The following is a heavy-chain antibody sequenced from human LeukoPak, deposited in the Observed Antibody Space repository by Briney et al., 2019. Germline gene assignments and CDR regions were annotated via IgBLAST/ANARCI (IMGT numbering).Heavy chain of an antibody. CDR1: GYTFTSYA. J-gene: IGHJ3*02. CDR2: INAGNGNT. V-gene: IGHV1-3*01. D-gene: IGHD3-3*01. Sequence: GASVKVSCKASGYTFTSYAMHWVRQAPGQRLEWMGWINAGNGNTKYSQKFQGRVTITRDTSASTAYMELSSLRSEDTAVYYCARVDYDFWSGYPRWAFDIWGQGTMVTVSS. CDR3: ARVDYDFWSGYPRWAFDI.